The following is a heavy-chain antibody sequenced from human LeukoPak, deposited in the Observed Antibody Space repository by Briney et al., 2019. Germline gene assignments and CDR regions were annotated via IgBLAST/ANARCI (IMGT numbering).Heavy chain of an antibody. CDR3: ARVMVRGVSSEY. Sequence: GASMKVSCKASGYTFTGYYMHWVRQAPGQGLEWMGWINPNSGGTNYAQKFQGRVTMTRDTSISTAYMELSRLRSDDTAVYYCARVMVRGVSSEYWGQGTLVTVSS. J-gene: IGHJ4*02. D-gene: IGHD3-10*01. CDR2: INPNSGGT. CDR1: GYTFTGYY. V-gene: IGHV1-2*02.